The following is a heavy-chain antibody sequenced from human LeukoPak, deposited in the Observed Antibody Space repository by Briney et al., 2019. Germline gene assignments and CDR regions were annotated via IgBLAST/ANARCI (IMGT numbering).Heavy chain of an antibody. CDR3: ARDQYGSSWSGFDP. D-gene: IGHD6-13*01. CDR2: TYYRSKWYN. Sequence: SQTLSLTCAISGDSVSRNTAGWNWIRQSPSRGLEWLGRTYYRSKWYNDYAVSVKSRITINPDTSKNQFSLQLNSVTPEDTAVYYCARDQYGSSWSGFDPWGQGTLVTVSS. J-gene: IGHJ5*02. V-gene: IGHV6-1*01. CDR1: GDSVSRNTAG.